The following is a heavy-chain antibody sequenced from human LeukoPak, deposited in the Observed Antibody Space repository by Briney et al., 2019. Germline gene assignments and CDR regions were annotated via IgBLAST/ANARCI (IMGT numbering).Heavy chain of an antibody. CDR2: ISYDGSNK. CDR3: AKDRGVIVVFDY. CDR1: GFTFDDYA. J-gene: IGHJ4*02. V-gene: IGHV3-30*18. D-gene: IGHD3-16*02. Sequence: PGGSLRLSCAASGFTFDDYAMHWVRQAPGKGLEWVAVISYDGSNKYYADSVKGRFTISRDNSKNTLYLQMNSLRAEDTAVYYCAKDRGVIVVFDYWGQGTLVTVSS.